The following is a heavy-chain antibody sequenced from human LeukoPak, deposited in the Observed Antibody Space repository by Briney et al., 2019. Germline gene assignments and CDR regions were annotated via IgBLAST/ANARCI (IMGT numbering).Heavy chain of an antibody. D-gene: IGHD2-15*01. V-gene: IGHV4-38-2*01. CDR1: AYSISSGYY. CDR2: IYHSGTT. Sequence: KTSETLSLTCAVSAYSISSGYYWAWIRQPPGKGLEWIGSIYHSGTTYYNPSLKSRVTISVDTSKNQFSLELSSVTAADTAVYYCARTGYCSGGSCYSDYWGQGTLVTVSS. CDR3: ARTGYCSGGSCYSDY. J-gene: IGHJ4*02.